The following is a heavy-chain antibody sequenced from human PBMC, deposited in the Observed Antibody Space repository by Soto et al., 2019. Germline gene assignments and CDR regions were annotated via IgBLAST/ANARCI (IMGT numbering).Heavy chain of an antibody. Sequence: VGSLRLSCAASGFTFSSYSMNWVRQAPGKGLEWVSYISSSSSTIYYADSVKGRFTISRDNAKNSLYLQMNSLGDEDTAVYYCASGVWGQGTTVTVSS. CDR1: GFTFSSYS. CDR3: ASGV. V-gene: IGHV3-48*02. CDR2: ISSSSSTI. J-gene: IGHJ6*02.